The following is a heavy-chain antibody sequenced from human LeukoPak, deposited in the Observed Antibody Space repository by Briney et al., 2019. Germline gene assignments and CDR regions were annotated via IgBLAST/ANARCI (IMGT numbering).Heavy chain of an antibody. J-gene: IGHJ4*02. V-gene: IGHV3-7*01. CDR1: GFTFSTYW. CDR2: IKGDGSEK. Sequence: GGSLRLSCAASGFTFSTYWMSWVRQAPGKGLEWVANIKGDGSEKNYVGSVKGRFTISRDNAKNSLYLQMNSLRAEDTAVYYCAKDSPFGGNWGQGTLVTVSS. CDR3: AKDSPFGGN. D-gene: IGHD1-26*01.